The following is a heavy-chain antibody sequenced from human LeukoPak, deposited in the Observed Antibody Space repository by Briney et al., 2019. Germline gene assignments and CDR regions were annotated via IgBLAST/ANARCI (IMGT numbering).Heavy chain of an antibody. CDR3: ARGRSYYDSSGYYY. CDR1: GGSFSGYY. J-gene: IGHJ4*02. V-gene: IGHV4-34*01. CDR2: INHSGST. D-gene: IGHD3-22*01. Sequence: PSGTLSLTCAVYGGSFSGYYWSWIRQPPGKGLEWIGEINHSGSTNYNPSLKSRVTISVDTSKNQFSLKLSSVTAADTAVYYCARGRSYYDSSGYYYWGQGTLVTVSS.